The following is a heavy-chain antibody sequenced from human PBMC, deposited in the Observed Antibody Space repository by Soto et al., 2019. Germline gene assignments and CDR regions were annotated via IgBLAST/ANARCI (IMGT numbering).Heavy chain of an antibody. J-gene: IGHJ6*02. CDR2: IDYSGST. V-gene: IGHV4-59*11. CDR1: GGSINNHY. D-gene: IGHD4-17*01. Sequence: QVQLQESGPGLVKPSETLSRTCTVSGGSINNHYWSWIRQSPGKVLEWFGFIDYSGSTYYNPSLKNRVTISLYMSSNLSSLKLCPVTAADPALYSWAREFRFHCSHYVDYLVFGLDVWGPAPTGIVSS. CDR3: AREFRFHCSHYVDYLVFGLDV.